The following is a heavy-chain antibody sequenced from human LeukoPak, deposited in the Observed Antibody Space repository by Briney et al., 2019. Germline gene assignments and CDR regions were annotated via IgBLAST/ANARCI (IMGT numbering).Heavy chain of an antibody. J-gene: IGHJ4*02. V-gene: IGHV3-53*01. Sequence: PGGSLRLSCAASGFTVSSNYVSWVRQAPGKGLQWVSVIYSGGSTYYADSVKGRFTISRDNSKNTPYLQMNSLRAEDTAVYYCARELVRGVIDYWGQGTLVTVSS. CDR2: IYSGGST. CDR3: ARELVRGVIDY. CDR1: GFTVSSNY. D-gene: IGHD3-10*01.